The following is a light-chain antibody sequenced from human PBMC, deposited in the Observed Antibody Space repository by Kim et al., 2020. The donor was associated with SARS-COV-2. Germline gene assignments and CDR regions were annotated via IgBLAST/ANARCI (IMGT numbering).Light chain of an antibody. V-gene: IGKV1-8*01. CDR1: QGISSY. Sequence: ASTGDRVTISCRASQGISSYLAWYQQKPGKAPKLLIYAASTLQSGVPSRFSGSGSGTDFTLTISCLQSEDFATYYCQQYYSYPRTFGQGTKVDIK. J-gene: IGKJ1*01. CDR2: AAS. CDR3: QQYYSYPRT.